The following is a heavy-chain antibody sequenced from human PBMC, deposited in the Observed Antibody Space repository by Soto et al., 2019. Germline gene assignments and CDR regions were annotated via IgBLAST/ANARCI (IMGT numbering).Heavy chain of an antibody. CDR3: ARRCDWLSRGIQTDCGMDV. V-gene: IGHV1-69*12. CDR2: IIPIFGTA. J-gene: IGHJ6*02. D-gene: IGHD3-9*01. CDR1: GGTFSSYA. Sequence: QVQLVQSGAEVKKPGSSVKVSCKASGGTFSSYAISWVRQAPGQGREWMGGIIPIFGTANYAQKFQGRVTITADESTSTAYMELSSLRSEDTAVYYCARRCDWLSRGIQTDCGMDVWGQGTTVTVSS.